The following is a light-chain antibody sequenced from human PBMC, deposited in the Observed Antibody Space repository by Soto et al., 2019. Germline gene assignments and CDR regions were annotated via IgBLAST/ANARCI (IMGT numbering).Light chain of an antibody. J-gene: IGKJ1*01. CDR2: DAS. CDR1: QTISVS. V-gene: IGKV1-5*01. Sequence: IQMTQSPSTLSASVGDTVTITCRASQTISVSLAWYRQKPGKAPNLLIYDASTLQEGVPSRFSGSGSGTEFTLTVTRLQPDDFATYYCQHYNSYSEAFGQGTNVELK. CDR3: QHYNSYSEA.